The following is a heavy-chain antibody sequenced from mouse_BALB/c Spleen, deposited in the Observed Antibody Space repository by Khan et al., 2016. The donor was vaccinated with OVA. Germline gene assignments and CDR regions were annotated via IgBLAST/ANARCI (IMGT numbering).Heavy chain of an antibody. CDR2: IWGDGST. D-gene: IGHD2-10*01. CDR1: GFSLNGYG. J-gene: IGHJ4*01. CDR3: ARAYYGNYREAMDY. V-gene: IGHV2-6-7*01. Sequence: QVQLKESGPGLVAPSQSLSITCTVSGFSLNGYGVNWVRQPPGKGLEWLRMIWGDGSTDYNSVLKSRLSISKDKSKSQVFLKMNSLQTDDTAMYYCARAYYGNYREAMDYWGQGTSGTVSS.